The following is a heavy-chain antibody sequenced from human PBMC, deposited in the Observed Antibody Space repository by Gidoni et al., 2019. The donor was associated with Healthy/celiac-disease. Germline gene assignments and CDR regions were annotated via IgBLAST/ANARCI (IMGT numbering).Heavy chain of an antibody. V-gene: IGHV3-66*02. Sequence: EAQLVESGGGLVQPGGSLSFSGAASGFSVSSNYMNWVRQAPGTGLEWVSVIYSGGSTYYADSVKSRFTISRDNSKNTVYLQMNSLRPEDTAVYYCARGGSYFDYWGQGTLVTVSS. CDR3: ARGGSYFDY. J-gene: IGHJ4*02. CDR2: IYSGGST. CDR1: GFSVSSNY. D-gene: IGHD1-26*01.